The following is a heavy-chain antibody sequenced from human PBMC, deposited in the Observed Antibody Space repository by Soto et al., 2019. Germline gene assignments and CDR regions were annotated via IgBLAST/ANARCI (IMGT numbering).Heavy chain of an antibody. D-gene: IGHD5-18*01. J-gene: IGHJ4*02. CDR2: IYYSGST. V-gene: IGHV4-39*01. CDR3: ARHAQLWLKPNYFDY. CDR1: GGSISSSSYY. Sequence: QLQLQESGPGLVKPSETLSLTCTVSGGSISSSSYYWGWIRQPPGKGLEWIGSIYYSGSTYYNPSLKSRVTISVDTSKNQFSLKLSSVTAADTAVYYCARHAQLWLKPNYFDYWGQGTLVTVSS.